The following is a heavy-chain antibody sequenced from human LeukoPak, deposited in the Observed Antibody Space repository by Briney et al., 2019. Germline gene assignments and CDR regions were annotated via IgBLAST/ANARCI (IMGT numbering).Heavy chain of an antibody. CDR1: GFTFSSYA. V-gene: IGHV3-23*01. J-gene: IGHJ4*02. CDR2: ISGSGGST. D-gene: IGHD3-10*01. Sequence: GGSLRLSCAASGFTFSSYAMSWVRQAPGKGLEWVSAISGSGGSTYYADSVKGRFTISRDNSKNTLYLQMISLRAEDTAVYYCATPGGSGDYPYPTYFNYWGQGTLITVSS. CDR3: ATPGGSGDYPYPTYFNY.